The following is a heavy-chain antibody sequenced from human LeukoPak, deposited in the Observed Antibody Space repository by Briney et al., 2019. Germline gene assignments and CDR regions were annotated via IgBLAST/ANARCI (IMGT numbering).Heavy chain of an antibody. J-gene: IGHJ4*02. V-gene: IGHV3-21*01. D-gene: IGHD3-22*01. CDR3: VVITWDY. Sequence: KTGGSLRLSCAASGFTFSTYWMHWVRQAPGKGLVWVSSISSSSGSIYYADSLKGRFTISRDNAENSLYLQMNSLRAEDTAIYYCVVITWDYWGQGTLVTVSS. CDR1: GFTFSTYW. CDR2: ISSSSGSI.